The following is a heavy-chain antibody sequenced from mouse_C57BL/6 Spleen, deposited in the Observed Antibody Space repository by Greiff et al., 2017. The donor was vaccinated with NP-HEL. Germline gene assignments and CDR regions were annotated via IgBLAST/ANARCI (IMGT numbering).Heavy chain of an antibody. CDR2: ISSGGSYT. Sequence: EVKVVESGGDLVKPGGSLKLSCAASGFTFSSYGMSWVRQTPDKRLEWVATISSGGSYTYYPDSVKGRFTISRDNAKNTLYLQMSSLKSEDTAMYYCARDYYGSSSHYFDYWGQGTTLTVSS. J-gene: IGHJ2*01. D-gene: IGHD1-1*01. V-gene: IGHV5-6*01. CDR3: ARDYYGSSSHYFDY. CDR1: GFTFSSYG.